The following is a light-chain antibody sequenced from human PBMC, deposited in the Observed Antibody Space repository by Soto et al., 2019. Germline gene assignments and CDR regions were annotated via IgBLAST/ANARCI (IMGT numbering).Light chain of an antibody. J-gene: IGKJ4*01. Sequence: DIQMTQSPSSLSASVGDRVTITCRANQTVSTYLNWYQQKPGTAPKLLIYAASSLQSGVPSRFRGSGSGTDFTLTISSLQPEDSATYYCQQSYRTPLTFGGGTKVEL. V-gene: IGKV1-39*01. CDR1: QTVSTY. CDR2: AAS. CDR3: QQSYRTPLT.